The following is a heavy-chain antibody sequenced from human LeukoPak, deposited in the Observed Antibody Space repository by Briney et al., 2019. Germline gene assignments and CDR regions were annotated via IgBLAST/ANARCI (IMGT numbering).Heavy chain of an antibody. Sequence: SETLSLTCSVSGYSISSGFYWGWIRQPPGKGLEWIGSIFHSGSTYYNPSLKSRVTISVDTSKNQFSLKLSSVTAADTAVYYCARGFSVKYYDFWSGPPGYFDYWGQGTLVTVSS. CDR2: IFHSGST. CDR1: GYSISSGFY. V-gene: IGHV4-38-2*02. J-gene: IGHJ4*02. D-gene: IGHD3-3*01. CDR3: ARGFSVKYYDFWSGPPGYFDY.